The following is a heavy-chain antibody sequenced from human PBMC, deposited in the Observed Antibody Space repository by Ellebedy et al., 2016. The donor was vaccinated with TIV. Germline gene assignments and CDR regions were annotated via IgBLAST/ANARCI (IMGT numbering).Heavy chain of an antibody. CDR2: IYYSGST. V-gene: IGHV4-59*08. J-gene: IGHJ6*02. D-gene: IGHD6-13*01. CDR1: GGSISSYY. Sequence: MPSETLSLTCTVSGGSISSYYWSWIRQPPGKGLEWIGYIYYSGSTNYNPSLKSRVTISVDTSKNQFSLKLSSVTAADTAIYYCATARRDHYYYGMDVWGRGTTVTVSS. CDR3: ATARRDHYYYGMDV.